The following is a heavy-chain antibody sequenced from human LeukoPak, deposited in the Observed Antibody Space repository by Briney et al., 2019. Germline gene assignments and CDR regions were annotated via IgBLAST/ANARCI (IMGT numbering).Heavy chain of an antibody. CDR1: GFTFSGSA. D-gene: IGHD3-22*01. V-gene: IGHV3-73*01. CDR2: IRSKANSYAT. J-gene: IGHJ4*02. Sequence: GGSLRLSCAASGFTFSGSAMHWVRQASGKGLEWVGRIRSKANSYATAYAASVKGRFTISRDDSKNTAYLQMNSLRAEDTAVYYCAKSGSSGLRGYFDYWGQGTLVTVSS. CDR3: AKSGSSGLRGYFDY.